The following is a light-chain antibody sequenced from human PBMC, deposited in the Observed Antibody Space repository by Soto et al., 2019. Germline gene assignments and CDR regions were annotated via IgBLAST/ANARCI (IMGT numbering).Light chain of an antibody. CDR1: SIDFVTYNR. CDR3: SLYASENPYV. Sequence: QSALTQPPSVTGSPRQSVTIPCTGTSIDFVTYNRVSWYQQPPGTAPKLIINEGRNRPSGVPDRFSGSKSGNTASRTISGLQAADEADYYCSLYASENPYVFGPGTKLTVL. V-gene: IGLV2-18*01. CDR2: EGR. J-gene: IGLJ1*01.